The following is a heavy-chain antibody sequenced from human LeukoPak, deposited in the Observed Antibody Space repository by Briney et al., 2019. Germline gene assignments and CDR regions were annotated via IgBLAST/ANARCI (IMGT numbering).Heavy chain of an antibody. Sequence: ASVKVSCKASGYTCTDYYLHWVRQAPGQGLEWMGWINSNSGRTHYIQDFQGRVTVTRDTSISTAYMEVSRLRSDDTAVYYCARGGKYGCSGGSCYADSWGQGTLVTVSS. J-gene: IGHJ5*01. CDR2: INSNSGRT. V-gene: IGHV1-2*02. CDR3: ARGGKYGCSGGSCYADS. CDR1: GYTCTDYY. D-gene: IGHD2-15*01.